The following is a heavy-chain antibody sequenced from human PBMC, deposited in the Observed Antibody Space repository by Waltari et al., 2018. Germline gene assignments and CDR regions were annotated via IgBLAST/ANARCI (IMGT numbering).Heavy chain of an antibody. D-gene: IGHD3-3*01. J-gene: IGHJ4*02. CDR2: IAYNGGT. V-gene: IGHV4-59*01. CDR3: GRSYDFWSGYPLDY. Sequence: QVQLQESGPGLVKPSETLSLTCAVSGDSINNYYWNWIRQPPGKELEWIGYIAYNGGTNYTPSLKSRVTISVDTSKTHFSLKLTSVTAADTAVYYCGRSYDFWSGYPLDYWGPGSLVTVSS. CDR1: GDSINNYY.